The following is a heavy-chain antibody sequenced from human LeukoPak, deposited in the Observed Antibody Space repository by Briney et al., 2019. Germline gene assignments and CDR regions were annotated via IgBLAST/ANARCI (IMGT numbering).Heavy chain of an antibody. D-gene: IGHD2-15*01. V-gene: IGHV4-30-4*01. CDR3: ARGSRGTVVVAASAFDI. CDR1: GGSIASGDYY. Sequence: SETLSLTCAVSGGSIASGDYYWTWIRQPPGKGPEWIGYIYNSGNTYYNPSLKSRVSISADTSENEFSLKLTSVSAADTAVYYCARGSRGTVVVAASAFDIWGKGTFLTVSS. J-gene: IGHJ3*02. CDR2: IYNSGNT.